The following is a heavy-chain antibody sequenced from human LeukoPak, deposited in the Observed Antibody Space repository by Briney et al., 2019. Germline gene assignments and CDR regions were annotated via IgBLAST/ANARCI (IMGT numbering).Heavy chain of an antibody. CDR3: ARAQETTVTYYFDY. D-gene: IGHD4-17*01. Sequence: ASVKVSCKASGYTFTNYYMHWVRRAPGQGLEWMGMINPSGGSASYAQKFQGRVTMTRDTSTSTLYMELSSLRSEDTAVYYSARAQETTVTYYFDYWGQGTLVTVSS. V-gene: IGHV1-46*01. CDR1: GYTFTNYY. CDR2: INPSGGSA. J-gene: IGHJ4*02.